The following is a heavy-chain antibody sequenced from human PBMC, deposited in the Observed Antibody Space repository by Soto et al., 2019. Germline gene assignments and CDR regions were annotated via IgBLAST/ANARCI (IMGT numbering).Heavy chain of an antibody. J-gene: IGHJ5*02. CDR3: ERTLQLAVSGFDT. CDR2: IHYRANS. V-gene: IGHV4-39*01. CDR1: GDSISSSSYY. D-gene: IGHD3-3*02. Sequence: SETLSLTCAVSGDSISSSSYYWAWIRQPPGKGLEWIGSIHYRANSYYSPSLKSRITISVDTSKNQISLRLSPVTAADKAVYYCERTLQLAVSGFDTWGQGTLVTVSS.